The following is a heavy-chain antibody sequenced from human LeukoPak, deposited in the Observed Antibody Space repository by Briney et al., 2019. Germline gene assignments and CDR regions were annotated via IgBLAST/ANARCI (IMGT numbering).Heavy chain of an antibody. CDR1: GITFSSYA. D-gene: IGHD3-3*01. J-gene: IGHJ5*02. CDR3: AKGGRDYDFWSGYSHKKNWFDP. V-gene: IGHV3-23*01. CDR2: ISGSGGST. Sequence: GGSLRLSCAASGITFSSYAMSWVRQAPGKGLEWVSAISGSGGSTYYADSVKGRFTISRDNSKNTLYLQMNSLRAEDTAVYYCAKGGRDYDFWSGYSHKKNWFDPWGQGTLVTVSS.